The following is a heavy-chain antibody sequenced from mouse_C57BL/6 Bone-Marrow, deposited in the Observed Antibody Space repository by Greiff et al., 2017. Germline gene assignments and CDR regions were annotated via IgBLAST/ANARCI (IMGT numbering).Heavy chain of an antibody. V-gene: IGHV1-81*01. Sequence: QVQLKESGAELARPGASVKLSCKASGYTFTSYGISWVKQRTGQGLEWIGEIYPRSGNTYYNEKFKGKATLTAGKSSSTAYMELRSLTSEDSAVYFCARHYRRYFDVWGTGTTVTVSS. D-gene: IGHD2-12*01. CDR2: IYPRSGNT. CDR3: ARHYRRYFDV. CDR1: GYTFTSYG. J-gene: IGHJ1*03.